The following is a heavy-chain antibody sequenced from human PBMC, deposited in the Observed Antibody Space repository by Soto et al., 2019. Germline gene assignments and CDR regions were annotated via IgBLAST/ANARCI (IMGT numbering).Heavy chain of an antibody. Sequence: QMQLVQSGAEVKKPGASVKVSCKASGYTFTSYQMHWVRHAPGQGLEWMGIINPSGGRITYAPRFQGRVMMNRDTSTNTVYMELRSLRSEDTAVYYCARDGPPTTTGVGPSYTMDVWGQGTTVTVS. CDR3: ARDGPPTTTGVGPSYTMDV. CDR1: GYTFTSYQ. J-gene: IGHJ6*02. V-gene: IGHV1-46*01. CDR2: INPSGGRI. D-gene: IGHD3-3*01.